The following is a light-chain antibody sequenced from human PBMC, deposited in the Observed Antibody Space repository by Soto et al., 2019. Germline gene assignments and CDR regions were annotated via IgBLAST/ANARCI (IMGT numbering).Light chain of an antibody. V-gene: IGKV1-9*01. CDR3: QQRKSYPIT. J-gene: IGKJ5*01. Sequence: DIQLTQSPSFLSASGGDRVTITCRASQGINTYLAWYQQKPGKAPKLLIFAASTLQNGVPSRFSGSGSGTEFTVTITSLQPEDFATYYCQQRKSYPITFGQGTRLEIK. CDR1: QGINTY. CDR2: AAS.